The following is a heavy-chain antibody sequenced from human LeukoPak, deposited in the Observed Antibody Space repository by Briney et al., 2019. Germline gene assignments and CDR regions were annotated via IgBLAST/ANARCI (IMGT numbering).Heavy chain of an antibody. V-gene: IGHV4-59*01. D-gene: IGHD5-12*01. Sequence: SETLSLTCTVSGGSISSYYWSWIRQPPGKGLEWLGYIYYSGSTNYNPSLKSRVTISVDTSKNQFSLKLSSVTAADTAVYYCARGVVATKDFDYWGQGTLVTVSS. CDR2: IYYSGST. CDR1: GGSISSYY. J-gene: IGHJ4*02. CDR3: ARGVVATKDFDY.